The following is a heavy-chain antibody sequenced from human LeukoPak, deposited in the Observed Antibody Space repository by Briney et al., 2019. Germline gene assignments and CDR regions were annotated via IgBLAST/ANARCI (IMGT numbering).Heavy chain of an antibody. CDR3: ARHFSVASTSPLQH. J-gene: IGHJ1*01. CDR2: INSDGTTT. Sequence: GGSLRLSCAASGFTISNYCMHWVRQAPGKGLVWVSRINSDGTTTTYADSVRGRFTISRDNAKNTPYLQMNSLRVDDTALYFCARHFSVASTSPLQHWGQGTLVTVSS. CDR1: GFTISNYC. V-gene: IGHV3-74*03. D-gene: IGHD6-19*01.